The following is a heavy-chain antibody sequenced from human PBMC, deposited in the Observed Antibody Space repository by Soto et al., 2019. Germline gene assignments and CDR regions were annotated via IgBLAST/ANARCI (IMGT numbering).Heavy chain of an antibody. D-gene: IGHD6-19*01. CDR2: ITWNSGSI. V-gene: IGHV3-9*01. J-gene: IGHJ3*02. CDR1: GFTFDHYA. Sequence: EVQLVESGGGLVQPGRSLRLSCVSSGFTFDHYAMHWVRQAPGKGLEWVSGITWNSGSIGYVDSVKGRFTISRDNAKNSLYLQMNRLRAEDTALYYCAKDIGSSGWDAFDIWGQGTMVTVSS. CDR3: AKDIGSSGWDAFDI.